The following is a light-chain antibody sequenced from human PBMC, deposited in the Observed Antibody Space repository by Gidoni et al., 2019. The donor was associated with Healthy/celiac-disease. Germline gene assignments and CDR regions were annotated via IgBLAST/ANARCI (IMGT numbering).Light chain of an antibody. CDR1: QSVSSN. J-gene: IGKJ2*01. V-gene: IGKV3-15*01. Sequence: EIVLKQSPATLSVSPGERATLSCRASQSVSSNLAWYQQKPGQAPRLLIYGSSTRANGIPARFSGSGSGTEFTLTISSLQSEDFAVYYCQQYNNWPPAYTFGQGTKLEIK. CDR2: GSS. CDR3: QQYNNWPPAYT.